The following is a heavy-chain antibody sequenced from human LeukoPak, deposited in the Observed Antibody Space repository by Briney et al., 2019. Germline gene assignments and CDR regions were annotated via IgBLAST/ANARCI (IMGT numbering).Heavy chain of an antibody. D-gene: IGHD3-22*01. CDR2: ISTSGNVN. J-gene: IGHJ3*02. V-gene: IGHV3-11*04. Sequence: PGGSLRLSCAASGFTFSDYYMTWIRQAPGKGLEWVSFISTSGNVNYYADSVKGRFTISRDNAKNSLYLQMNSLRAEDTAVYYCARVRSYDSSGYYYDAFDIWGQGTMVTVSS. CDR3: ARVRSYDSSGYYYDAFDI. CDR1: GFTFSDYY.